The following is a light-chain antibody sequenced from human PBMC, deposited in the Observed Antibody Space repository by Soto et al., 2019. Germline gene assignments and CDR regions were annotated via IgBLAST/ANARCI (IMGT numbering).Light chain of an antibody. J-gene: IGLJ1*01. V-gene: IGLV2-14*01. Sequence: QSVLTQAASVSGSPGQSITISCTGTSSDVGGYNYVSWYQQFPGKVPKLLIYNVSNRPSGVSNRFSGSKSGNTASLTISGLQAEDEADYFCTSSTSGSLYLFGTGTKVTVL. CDR1: SSDVGGYNY. CDR2: NVS. CDR3: TSSTSGSLYL.